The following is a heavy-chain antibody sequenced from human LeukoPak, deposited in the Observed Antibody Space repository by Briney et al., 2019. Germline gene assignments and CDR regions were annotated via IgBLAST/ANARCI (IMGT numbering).Heavy chain of an antibody. D-gene: IGHD3-10*02. CDR2: LSSRKTYM. J-gene: IGHJ6*04. CDR1: GFTFNNYN. CDR3: AELGITMIGGV. Sequence: GGSLRLSCAASGFTFNNYNMGWVHQAPGKGLEWVASLSSRKTYMYYTDSLKGRFTISRDNAKNSLYLQMNSLRAEDTAVYYCAELGITMIGGVWGKGTTVTISS. V-gene: IGHV3-21*01.